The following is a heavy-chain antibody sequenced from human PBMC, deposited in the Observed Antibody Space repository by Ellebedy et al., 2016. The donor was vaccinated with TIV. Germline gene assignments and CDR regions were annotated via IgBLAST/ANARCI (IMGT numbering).Heavy chain of an antibody. CDR2: IYYSGIT. V-gene: IGHV4-59*08. Sequence: MPSETLSLTCTVSGGSISGYYWGWIRQPPGKGLEWIGYIYYSGITAYNPSLRSRVIISVDTSKNQLSLKLSSVTAADAAMYYCARWNEGFDYWGQGTLVTVSS. CDR1: GGSISGYY. CDR3: ARWNEGFDY. D-gene: IGHD1-1*01. J-gene: IGHJ4*02.